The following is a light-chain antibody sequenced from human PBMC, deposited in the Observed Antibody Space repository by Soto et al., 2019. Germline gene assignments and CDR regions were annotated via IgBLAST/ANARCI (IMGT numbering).Light chain of an antibody. CDR3: QQYNDYIT. CDR2: AAS. J-gene: IGKJ5*01. CDR1: QRIGNW. Sequence: DIQMTQSPSTLSASFGDTVSITCRASQRIGNWLAWYQQRAGKAPKLLIYAASTLENGVPTRFSGTGSETEFTLTVSSLQPDDSATYYCQQYNDYITFGQGTRLEIK. V-gene: IGKV1-5*01.